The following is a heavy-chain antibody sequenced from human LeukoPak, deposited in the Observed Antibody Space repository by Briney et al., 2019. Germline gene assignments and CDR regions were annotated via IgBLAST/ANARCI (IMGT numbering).Heavy chain of an antibody. Sequence: PGGSLRLSCVVSGFTFSSYFMNWVRQAPGKGLEWVSSISSSSSYIYYADSVKGRFTISRDNAKKSLYLQMNSLRAEDTAVYYCARGPDPYYDSSGALNYYWGQGSLVTVSS. CDR2: ISSSSSYI. CDR1: GFTFSSYF. CDR3: ARGPDPYYDSSGALNYY. J-gene: IGHJ4*02. D-gene: IGHD3-22*01. V-gene: IGHV3-21*01.